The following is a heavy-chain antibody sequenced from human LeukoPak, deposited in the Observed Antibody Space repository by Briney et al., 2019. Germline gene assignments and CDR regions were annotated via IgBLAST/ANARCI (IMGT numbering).Heavy chain of an antibody. Sequence: NPGGSLRLSCAASGFTFSSYSMNWVRQAPGKGLEWVSSISSSSSYIYYADSVKGRFTISRDNAKNSLYLQMNSLRAEDTAVYYCAREDHYDPDWGFDYWGQGTLVTVSS. V-gene: IGHV3-21*01. D-gene: IGHD3-3*01. CDR2: ISSSSSYI. CDR1: GFTFSSYS. J-gene: IGHJ4*02. CDR3: AREDHYDPDWGFDY.